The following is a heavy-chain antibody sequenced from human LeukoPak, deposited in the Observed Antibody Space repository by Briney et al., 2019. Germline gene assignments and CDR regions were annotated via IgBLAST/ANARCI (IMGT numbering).Heavy chain of an antibody. Sequence: GGSLRLSCVASGFTYSHNGMHWVRQAPGKGLEWVAFIQYDGNTIFYADSVKGRFTISRDNSKNTLYLQMNSLGPEDTAVYYCARDPYSGNYGNYYYYYMGVWGKGTTVTISS. V-gene: IGHV3-30*02. J-gene: IGHJ6*03. D-gene: IGHD1-26*01. CDR1: GFTYSHNG. CDR3: ARDPYSGNYGNYYYYYMGV. CDR2: IQYDGNTI.